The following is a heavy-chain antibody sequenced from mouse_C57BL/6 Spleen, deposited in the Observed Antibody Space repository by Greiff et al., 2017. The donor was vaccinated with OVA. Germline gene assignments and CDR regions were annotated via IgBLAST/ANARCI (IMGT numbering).Heavy chain of an antibody. D-gene: IGHD2-4*01. CDR1: GYTFTSYW. CDR3: ARREDYSGEFAY. J-gene: IGHJ3*01. Sequence: QVQLQQPGAELVKPGASVKLSCKASGYTFTSYWMQWVKQRPGQGLEWIGEIDPSDSYTNYNQKFKGKATLTVDTSSSTAYMQLSSLTSEDSAVYYCARREDYSGEFAYWGQGTLVTVSA. CDR2: IDPSDSYT. V-gene: IGHV1-50*01.